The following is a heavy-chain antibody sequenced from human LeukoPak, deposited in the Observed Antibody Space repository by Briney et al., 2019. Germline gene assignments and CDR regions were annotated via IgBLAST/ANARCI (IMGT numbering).Heavy chain of an antibody. D-gene: IGHD6-19*01. CDR2: INPNSGGT. CDR1: GYTFTGYY. CDR3: ARDRAVAGYYYYGMDV. J-gene: IGHJ6*02. Sequence: GESLKVSCKASGYTFTGYYMHWVRQAPGQGLEWMGWINPNSGGTNYAQKFQGRVTMTRDTSISTAYMELSRLRSDDTAVYYCARDRAVAGYYYYGMDVWGQGTTVTVSS. V-gene: IGHV1-2*02.